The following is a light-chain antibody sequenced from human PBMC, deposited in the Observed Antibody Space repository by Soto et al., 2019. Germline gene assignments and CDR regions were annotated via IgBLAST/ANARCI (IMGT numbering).Light chain of an antibody. CDR1: SSDVGGYNY. J-gene: IGLJ1*01. CDR3: CSYTTSNTRQIV. V-gene: IGLV2-14*01. Sequence: QSVLSRVGSVSGSHRQSSTISCTETSSDVGGYNYVSWYQQHPGKAPKFMIYDVSNRPSGVSNRFSGSKSGNTASLTISGLQAEDEADYYCCSYTTSNTRQIVFGTGTKVTVL. CDR2: DVS.